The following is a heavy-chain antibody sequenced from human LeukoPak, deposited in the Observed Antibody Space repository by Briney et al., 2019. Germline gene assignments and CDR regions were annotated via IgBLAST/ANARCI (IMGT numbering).Heavy chain of an antibody. CDR3: ARDLHPSYYLLDA. CDR2: IKEDGSET. CDR1: AFAVSSNW. J-gene: IGHJ5*02. Sequence: PGGSLRLACVASAFAVSSNWMSWVRQAPGKGLEWVASIKEDGSETYYVDSVKGRFTISRDNAKNSLYLQMNSLRAEDTAVYYCARDLHPSYYLLDAWGQGTLVTVSS. D-gene: IGHD1-26*01. V-gene: IGHV3-7*04.